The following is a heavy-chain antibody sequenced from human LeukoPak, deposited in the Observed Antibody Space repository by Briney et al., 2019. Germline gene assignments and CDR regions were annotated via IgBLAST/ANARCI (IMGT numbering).Heavy chain of an antibody. V-gene: IGHV1-69*13. D-gene: IGHD6-13*01. CDR3: AREASGAPGTREFDY. J-gene: IGHJ4*02. CDR1: GGTFSSYA. Sequence: EASVKVSCKASGGTFSSYAISWVRQAPGQGLEWMGGIIPIFGTANYAQKFQCRVTITADESTSTAYMELSSLRSEDTAVYYCAREASGAPGTREFDYWGQGTLVTVSS. CDR2: IIPIFGTA.